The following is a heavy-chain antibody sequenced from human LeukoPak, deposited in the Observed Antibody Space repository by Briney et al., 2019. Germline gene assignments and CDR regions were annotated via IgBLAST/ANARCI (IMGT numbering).Heavy chain of an antibody. V-gene: IGHV4-34*01. D-gene: IGHD5-18*01. CDR2: INHSGST. CDR3: ARGRGYSYGYVRYWYFDL. CDR1: GGSFSGYY. J-gene: IGHJ2*01. Sequence: PSETLSLTCAVYGGSFSGYYWSWIRQPPGKGLEWIGEINHSGSTNYNPSLKSRVTISVDTSKNQFSLKLSSVTAADTAVYYYARGRGYSYGYVRYWYFDLWGRGTLVTVSS.